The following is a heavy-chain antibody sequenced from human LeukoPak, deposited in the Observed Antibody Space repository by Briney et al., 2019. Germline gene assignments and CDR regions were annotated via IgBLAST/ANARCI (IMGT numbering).Heavy chain of an antibody. CDR3: ARIRYGDYFDY. V-gene: IGHV3-48*01. J-gene: IGHJ4*02. D-gene: IGHD4-17*01. Sequence: QPGGSLRLSCAASGFTFSNYDMNWVRQAPGKGLEWVSYISSSSSTIYYADSVKGRFTISRDNAKNSLYLQMNSLRAEDTAVYYCARIRYGDYFDYWGQGTLVTVSS. CDR1: GFTFSNYD. CDR2: ISSSSSTI.